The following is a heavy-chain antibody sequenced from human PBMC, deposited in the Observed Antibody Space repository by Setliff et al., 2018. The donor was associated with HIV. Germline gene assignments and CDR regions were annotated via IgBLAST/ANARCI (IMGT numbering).Heavy chain of an antibody. CDR1: GFTVRSNY. Sequence: LRLSCEASGFTVRSNYMSWARQAPGKGLEWVSVIYSNGNTYHADSVKGRFTFSRDNSKNTVYLRMNSLRSEDTAVYYCARDSESYRSGWYLGAHWFDPWGQGTLVTVSS. CDR3: ARDSESYRSGWYLGAHWFDP. V-gene: IGHV3-66*03. CDR2: IYSNGNT. J-gene: IGHJ5*02. D-gene: IGHD6-19*01.